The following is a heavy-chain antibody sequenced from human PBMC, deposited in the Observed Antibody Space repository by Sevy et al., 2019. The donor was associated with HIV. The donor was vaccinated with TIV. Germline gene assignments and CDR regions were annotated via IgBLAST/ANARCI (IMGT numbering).Heavy chain of an antibody. J-gene: IGHJ1*01. CDR3: ARDKYSSGRYPRGYFQH. Sequence: GGSLRLSCAASGFTFSDYYMSWIRQAPGKGLEWVSYISSSGSTIYYADSVKGRFTISRDNAKNSLYLQMNSLRAEDTAVYYCARDKYSSGRYPRGYFQHWDQGTLVTVSS. D-gene: IGHD6-19*01. CDR1: GFTFSDYY. V-gene: IGHV3-11*01. CDR2: ISSSGSTI.